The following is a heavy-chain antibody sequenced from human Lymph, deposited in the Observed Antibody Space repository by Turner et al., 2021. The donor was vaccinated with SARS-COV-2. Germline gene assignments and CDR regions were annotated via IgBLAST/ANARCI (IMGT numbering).Heavy chain of an antibody. J-gene: IGHJ6*02. CDR1: GGTFSSYA. CDR2: IIPILGIA. V-gene: IGHV1-69*10. CDR3: AGIAAPGRGGGVFYYYYGMDV. D-gene: IGHD6-13*01. Sequence: QVQLVQSGAEVKKPGSSVKVSCKASGGTFSSYAISWVRQAPGQGLEWMGGIIPILGIANYAQRFQGRVTITADKSTSTAFLGLSSLRAEDTAVYYCAGIAAPGRGGGVFYYYYGMDVWGQGTTVTVSS.